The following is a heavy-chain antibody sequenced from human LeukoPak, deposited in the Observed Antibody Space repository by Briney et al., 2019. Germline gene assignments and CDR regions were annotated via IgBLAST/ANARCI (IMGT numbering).Heavy chain of an antibody. D-gene: IGHD6-13*01. CDR2: IYYSGST. Sequence: SETLSLTCTVSGGSISSYYWSWIRQPPGKGLEWIGYIYYSGSTNYNPSLKSRVTISVDTSKNQFSLKLSSVTAADTAVYYCARTRRGSSWYLHYYYYYYMVVWGKGTTVTVSS. CDR1: GGSISSYY. CDR3: ARTRRGSSWYLHYYYYYYMVV. J-gene: IGHJ6*03. V-gene: IGHV4-59*01.